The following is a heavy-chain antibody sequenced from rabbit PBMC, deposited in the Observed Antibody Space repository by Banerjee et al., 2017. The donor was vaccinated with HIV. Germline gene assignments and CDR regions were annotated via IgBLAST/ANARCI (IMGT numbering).Heavy chain of an antibody. J-gene: IGHJ4*01. CDR2: IYGGSSGST. D-gene: IGHD1-1*01. Sequence: QSLEESGGDLVKPGASLTLTCTASGFSFSSMYWICWVRQAPGKGLEWITCIYGGSSGSTYYASWAKGRFTISKTSSTTVTLQMTSLTAADTATYFCARSSSSGYYIPLKLWGQGTLVTVS. CDR1: GFSFSSMYW. V-gene: IGHV1S40*01. CDR3: ARSSSSGYYIPLKL.